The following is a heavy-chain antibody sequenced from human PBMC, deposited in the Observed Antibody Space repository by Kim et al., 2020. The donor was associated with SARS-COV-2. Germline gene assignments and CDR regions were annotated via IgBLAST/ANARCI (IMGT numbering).Heavy chain of an antibody. CDR3: ARAPDTLMGTNRYFNL. V-gene: IGHV3-33*08. D-gene: IGHD5-18*01. CDR1: EFTFNNYG. CDR2: IWYDGSNK. J-gene: IGHJ2*01. Sequence: GGSLRLSCEASEFTFNNYGMHWVRQPPGKGLEWVAVIWYDGSNKFYADSVKGRFTISRDNSKNTLYLQMNSLRAEDTAVYYCARAPDTLMGTNRYFNLWGRGTRVTVSA.